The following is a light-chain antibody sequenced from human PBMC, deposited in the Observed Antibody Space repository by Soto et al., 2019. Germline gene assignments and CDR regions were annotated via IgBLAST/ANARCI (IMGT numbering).Light chain of an antibody. CDR3: QSYDTNPSGSV. Sequence: QSVLTQPPSVSGATGQRVTISCTGSSSKIGAGYDVHWYRQLPGTAPKLLIHGNSNRPSGVPDRFSGSKSGTSASLAITGLQAEDEADYHCQSYDTNPSGSVFGGETKVTVL. CDR1: SSKIGAGYD. CDR2: GNS. V-gene: IGLV1-40*01. J-gene: IGLJ3*02.